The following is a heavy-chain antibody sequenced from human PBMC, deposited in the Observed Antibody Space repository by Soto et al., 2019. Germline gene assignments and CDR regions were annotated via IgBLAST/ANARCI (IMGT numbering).Heavy chain of an antibody. V-gene: IGHV3-21*06. CDR1: GFTFSRYG. Sequence: EVQLVESGGGLVKPGGXXRLSCAASGFTFSRYGMNWLRQAPGKGLEWVASISSSTSYVYYADSVKGRFSTSRDNAKNILYLEMYALRSEDTAIYYCARDPSEGRVGNWFESWGQGTLVTVSS. CDR2: ISSSTSYV. CDR3: ARDPSEGRVGNWFES. J-gene: IGHJ5*01.